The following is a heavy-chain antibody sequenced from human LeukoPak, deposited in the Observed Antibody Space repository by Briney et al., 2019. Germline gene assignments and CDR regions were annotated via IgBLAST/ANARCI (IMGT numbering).Heavy chain of an antibody. CDR3: ARGLGYCTSTTCLLPFDY. CDR2: IYSGGST. CDR1: GFTVSTYY. Sequence: GGSLRLSCAASGFTVSTYYMTWVRQAPGKGLECVSVIYSGGSTYYADSVKGRFTVSRDNSKNTLYLQMNGLRAEDTAMYYCARGLGYCTSTTCLLPFDYWGQGTLVTVSS. J-gene: IGHJ4*02. V-gene: IGHV3-53*01. D-gene: IGHD2-2*01.